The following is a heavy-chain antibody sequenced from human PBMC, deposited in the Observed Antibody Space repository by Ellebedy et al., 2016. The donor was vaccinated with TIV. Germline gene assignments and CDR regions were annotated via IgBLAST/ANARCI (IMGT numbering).Heavy chain of an antibody. CDR2: ISSSSSYI. V-gene: IGHV3-21*01. J-gene: IGHJ4*02. CDR3: VKEGDYASFAY. CDR1: GFTFSFYS. D-gene: IGHD4-17*01. Sequence: GESLKISCAASGFTFSFYSMNWVRQALGKGLEWVSSISSSSSYIYYADSVKGRFTISRDNSKNTLYLQMNSLRTAETAVYYCVKEGDYASFAYWGQGTRVTVSS.